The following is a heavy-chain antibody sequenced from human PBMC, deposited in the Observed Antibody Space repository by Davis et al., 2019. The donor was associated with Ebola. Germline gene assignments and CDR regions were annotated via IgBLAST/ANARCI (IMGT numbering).Heavy chain of an antibody. CDR2: ISYDGSNK. D-gene: IGHD6-13*01. V-gene: IGHV3-30*14. Sequence: PGGSLRLSCAASGFTFSSYAMHWVRQAPGKGLEWVAVISYDGSNKYYADSVKGRFTISRDNSKNTLYLQMNSLRAEDTAVYYCARDPAALDYWGQGTLVTVSS. J-gene: IGHJ4*02. CDR3: ARDPAALDY. CDR1: GFTFSSYA.